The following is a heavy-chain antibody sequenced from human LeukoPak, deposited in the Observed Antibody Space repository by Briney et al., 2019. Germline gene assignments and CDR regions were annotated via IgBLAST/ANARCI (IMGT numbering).Heavy chain of an antibody. CDR1: GGSISSYY. V-gene: IGHV4-4*07. Sequence: SETLSLTCTVSGGSISSYYWSWIRQPAGKGLEWIGRIYTSGSTNYNPSLKSRVTMSVDTSKNQISLQLNSVTPDDTAIYYCARWIHATGGLDYWGQGTLVTVSS. CDR2: IYTSGST. CDR3: ARWIHATGGLDY. J-gene: IGHJ4*02. D-gene: IGHD3-16*01.